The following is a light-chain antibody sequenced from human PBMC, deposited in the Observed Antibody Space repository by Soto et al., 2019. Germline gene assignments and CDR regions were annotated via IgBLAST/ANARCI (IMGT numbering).Light chain of an antibody. CDR3: SSYTSSRTLHVV. CDR2: DVS. CDR1: SSDVGGSNY. V-gene: IGLV2-14*01. J-gene: IGLJ2*01. Sequence: QSVLTQPASVSGSPGQSITISCTGTSSDVGGSNYVSWYQQHQGKAPNLMIYDVSNRPSGVSNRFCGSKSGNTASLTISGLQAEDEADYYCSSYTSSRTLHVVFRGGTKLTVL.